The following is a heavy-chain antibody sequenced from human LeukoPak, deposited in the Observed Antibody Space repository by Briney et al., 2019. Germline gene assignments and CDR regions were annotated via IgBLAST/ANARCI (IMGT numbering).Heavy chain of an antibody. CDR1: GGSFSGYY. CDR2: INHSGST. D-gene: IGHD3-10*01. V-gene: IGHV4-34*01. Sequence: SETLSLTCAVYGGSFSGYYWSWIRQPPGKGLEWIGEINHSGSTNYNPSLKRRVTISVDTSKNQFSLKLSSVTAADTAVYYCARGKPARGSGRSSFDYWGQGTLVTVSS. J-gene: IGHJ4*02. CDR3: ARGKPARGSGRSSFDY.